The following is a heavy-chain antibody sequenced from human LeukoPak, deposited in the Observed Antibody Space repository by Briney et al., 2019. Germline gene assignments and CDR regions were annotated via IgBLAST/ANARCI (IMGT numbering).Heavy chain of an antibody. D-gene: IGHD6-13*01. CDR1: GYTFTSYD. CDR2: MNPNSGNT. J-gene: IGHJ4*02. Sequence: ASVKVSCKASGYTFTSYDINWVRQATGQGLEWMGWMNPNSGNTGYAQKFQGRVTMTRNTSISTAYMERSSLRSEDTAVYYCARVRSNRIAAALGYWGQGTLVTVSS. CDR3: ARVRSNRIAAALGY. V-gene: IGHV1-8*01.